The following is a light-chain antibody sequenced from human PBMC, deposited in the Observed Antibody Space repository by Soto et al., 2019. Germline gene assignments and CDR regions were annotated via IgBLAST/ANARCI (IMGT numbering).Light chain of an antibody. CDR1: SSDVGGYNY. J-gene: IGLJ1*01. Sequence: QSALTQPRSVSGSPGQSVTISCTGTSSDVGGYNYVSWYQQHPGKAPKLMIYDVSKRPSGVPDRFSGSKSGNTASLTISGLQAEDEADYYCCSYAGSPPCVFGTGTKVTVL. V-gene: IGLV2-11*01. CDR2: DVS. CDR3: CSYAGSPPCV.